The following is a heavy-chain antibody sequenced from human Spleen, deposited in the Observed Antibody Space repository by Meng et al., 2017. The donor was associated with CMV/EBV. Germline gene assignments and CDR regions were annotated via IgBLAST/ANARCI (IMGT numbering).Heavy chain of an antibody. CDR3: AREAAAGTGGAFDI. CDR2: ISSSSSYI. J-gene: IGHJ3*02. D-gene: IGHD6-13*01. CDR1: GFTFSSDN. V-gene: IGHV3-21*01. Sequence: GESLKISCAVSGFTFSSDNLNWVRQAPGKGLEWVSSISSSSSYIYYADSVKGRFTISRDNAKNSLYLQMNSLRAEDTAVYYCAREAAAGTGGAFDIWGQGTMVTVSS.